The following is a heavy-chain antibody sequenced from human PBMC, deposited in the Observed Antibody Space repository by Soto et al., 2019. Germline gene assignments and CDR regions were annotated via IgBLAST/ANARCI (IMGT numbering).Heavy chain of an antibody. CDR1: GYTFTVYY. CDR2: ISPNSGGT. J-gene: IGHJ4*02. D-gene: IGHD2-2*01. Sequence: ASVKVSCKASGYTFTVYYMHWVLQAPGQGLEWMGWISPNSGGTNYAQKFQGWVTMTRDTSISTAYMELSRLRSDDTAVYYCARGGIVVVPAPHLFDYWGQGTLVTVSS. V-gene: IGHV1-2*04. CDR3: ARGGIVVVPAPHLFDY.